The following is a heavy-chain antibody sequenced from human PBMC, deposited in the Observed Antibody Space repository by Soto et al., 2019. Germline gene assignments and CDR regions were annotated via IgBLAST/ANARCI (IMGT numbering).Heavy chain of an antibody. Sequence: QVQLVESGGGVVQPGRSLRLSCAASGFTFSTYGMHWVRQAPGKGLEWVAVISYDGNNKYYADSVKGRFTISRDNSKNTLYLQMSSLRAEDTAVCYCAKSVYNWNDGFFDYWGQGTLVTVSS. CDR3: AKSVYNWNDGFFDY. J-gene: IGHJ4*02. CDR1: GFTFSTYG. CDR2: ISYDGNNK. D-gene: IGHD1-1*01. V-gene: IGHV3-30*18.